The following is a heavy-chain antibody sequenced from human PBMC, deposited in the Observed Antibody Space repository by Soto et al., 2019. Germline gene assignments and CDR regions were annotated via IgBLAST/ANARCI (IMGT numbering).Heavy chain of an antibody. CDR1: GGSFSGYY. CDR3: ARHGRRWFYYFDY. CDR2: INHSGST. Sequence: SETLSLTCAVYGGSFSGYYWSWIRQPPGKGLEWIGEINHSGSTNYNPSLKSRVTISVDTSKNQFSLKLSSVTAADTAVYYCARHGRRWFYYFDYWGQGTLVTVSS. D-gene: IGHD3-10*01. J-gene: IGHJ4*02. V-gene: IGHV4-34*01.